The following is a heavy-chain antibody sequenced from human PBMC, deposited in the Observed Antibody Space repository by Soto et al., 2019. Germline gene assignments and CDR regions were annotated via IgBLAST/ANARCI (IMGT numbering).Heavy chain of an antibody. CDR2: ISGYNGNT. CDR1: GYTFTNYG. Sequence: QVQLVQSGAEVKKPGASVKVSCKASGYTFTNYGISWVRQAPGQGLEWMGWISGYNGNTNYAQKPQGRVTMTTDTSTRTAYMELRRLRSDHAAVYYCARDPGYGDYETDYWGQGTLVTVSS. D-gene: IGHD4-17*01. CDR3: ARDPGYGDYETDY. J-gene: IGHJ4*02. V-gene: IGHV1-18*01.